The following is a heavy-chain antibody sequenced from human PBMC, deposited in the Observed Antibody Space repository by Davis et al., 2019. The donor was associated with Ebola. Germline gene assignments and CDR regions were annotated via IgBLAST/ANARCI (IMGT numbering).Heavy chain of an antibody. CDR1: GFTLSGYD. Sequence: GGSLRLSCAASGFTLSGYDMNWVRQAPGKGLEWVSSISSRSESIPYADSVKGRFTISRDNAKNSLYLQMNSLRAEDTAVYYCARRYFDTSGWPFDYWGQGTLVTVSS. CDR3: ARRYFDTSGWPFDY. CDR2: ISSRSESI. D-gene: IGHD3-22*01. J-gene: IGHJ4*02. V-gene: IGHV3-21*01.